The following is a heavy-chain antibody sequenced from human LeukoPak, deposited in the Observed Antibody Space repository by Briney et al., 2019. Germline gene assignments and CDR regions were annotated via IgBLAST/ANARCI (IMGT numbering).Heavy chain of an antibody. J-gene: IGHJ4*02. CDR1: GGSSSGYY. Sequence: SETLSLTCAVYGGSSSGYYWSWIRQPPGKGLEWIGEINHSGSTNYNPSLKSRVTMSVDTSKNQFSLKLSSVTAADTAVYYCAREEMATTNGGSDYWGRGTLVTVSS. CDR2: INHSGST. D-gene: IGHD5-24*01. V-gene: IGHV4-34*01. CDR3: AREEMATTNGGSDY.